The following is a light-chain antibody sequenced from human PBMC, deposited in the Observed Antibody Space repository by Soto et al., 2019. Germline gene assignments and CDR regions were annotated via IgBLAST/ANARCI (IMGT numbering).Light chain of an antibody. J-gene: IGKJ3*01. V-gene: IGKV3-20*01. CDR2: GAS. CDR1: QSVSRY. CDR3: QQYGSSPFT. Sequence: EIVLTQSPGTLSLSPGERATLSCRASQSVSRYLAWYPQRPGQAHRLLIYGASSRAAGIPDRFSGSGSGTDFTLTISRLEPEDFAVYYCQQYGSSPFTFGPGTKVDIK.